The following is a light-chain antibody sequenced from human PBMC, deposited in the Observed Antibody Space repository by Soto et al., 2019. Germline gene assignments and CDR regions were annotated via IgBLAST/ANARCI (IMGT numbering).Light chain of an antibody. J-gene: IGKJ2*01. CDR1: QGIRND. V-gene: IGKV1-6*01. CDR2: AAS. CDR3: LQDYNSPLT. Sequence: AIQMTQSPSSLSASVGDRVTITCRASQGIRNDLGWYQQKPGKAPKLLIYAASSLESGVPSRFSGSGSGTDFTLTISRLQPEDFATYYCLQDYNSPLTFGQGTKLEIK.